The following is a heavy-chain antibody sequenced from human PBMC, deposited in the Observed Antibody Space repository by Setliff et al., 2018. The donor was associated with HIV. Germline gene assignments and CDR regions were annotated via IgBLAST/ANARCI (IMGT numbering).Heavy chain of an antibody. CDR1: GGSISSRTYY. D-gene: IGHD5-18*01. Sequence: SETLSLTCTVSGGSISSRTYYWGWIRQPPGKGLEWIGSIYYSGSTYYNPSLKSRVTISVDTSKNQFSLKLSSVTAADTAVYYCARHLAMGGIQLWFVDDYFDYWGQGTLVTVSS. V-gene: IGHV4-39*01. CDR2: IYYSGST. J-gene: IGHJ4*02. CDR3: ARHLAMGGIQLWFVDDYFDY.